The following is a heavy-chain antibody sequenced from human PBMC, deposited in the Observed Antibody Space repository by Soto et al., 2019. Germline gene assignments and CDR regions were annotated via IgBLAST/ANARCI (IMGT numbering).Heavy chain of an antibody. D-gene: IGHD6-13*01. CDR2: ISGSGGST. Sequence: GVSLRLSCAASGFTFSSYAMSWVRQAPGKGLEWVSAISGSGGSTYYADSVKGRFTISRDNSKNTLYLKMNSLRAEDTAVYYCAKGGAAAARSPNDYWGQGTLVTVSS. CDR3: AKGGAAAARSPNDY. CDR1: GFTFSSYA. J-gene: IGHJ4*02. V-gene: IGHV3-23*01.